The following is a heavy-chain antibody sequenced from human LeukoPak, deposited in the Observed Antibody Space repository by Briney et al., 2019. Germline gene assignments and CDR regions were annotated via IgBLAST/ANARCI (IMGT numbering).Heavy chain of an antibody. CDR2: IHYSGAT. V-gene: IGHV4-39*01. CDR3: ARPHYYDASGPFEY. D-gene: IGHD3-22*01. J-gene: IGHJ4*02. Sequence: SETLSLTCTVSGGSISSNNYYWGWLRQPPGKGLEWIGSIHYSGATYYNPSLRSRVTIYVDTSKNQFSLKLTSVTAADTAVYYCARPHYYDASGPFEYWGQGTQVTVSS. CDR1: GGSISSNNYY.